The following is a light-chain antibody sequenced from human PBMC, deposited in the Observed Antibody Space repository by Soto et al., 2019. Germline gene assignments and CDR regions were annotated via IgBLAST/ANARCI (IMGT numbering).Light chain of an antibody. Sequence: DLVMTQSPLSLPVTPGEPASISCRSSQSLLHSNGYNYLDWYLQKPGQSPQLLIYLGSNRAAGVPDRFSGSGSGTDFTLKISRVDAEDVGVYYCMQALQTPFTVGPGTKVDIK. CDR1: QSLLHSNGYNY. V-gene: IGKV2-28*01. CDR2: LGS. J-gene: IGKJ3*01. CDR3: MQALQTPFT.